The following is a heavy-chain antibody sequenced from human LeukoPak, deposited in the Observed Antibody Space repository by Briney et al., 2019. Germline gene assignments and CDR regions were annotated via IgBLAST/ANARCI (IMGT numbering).Heavy chain of an antibody. Sequence: GGSLRLSCAASGFTFSVYAMSWVRQAPGKGLEWVSSLTRSGGATYYADSVKGRFTISRDNAKNTVYLQMSSLRAEDTAVYYCARALYGDYNFWGQGTLVTVSS. D-gene: IGHD4-17*01. CDR1: GFTFSVYA. CDR2: LTRSGGAT. CDR3: ARALYGDYNF. J-gene: IGHJ4*02. V-gene: IGHV3-23*01.